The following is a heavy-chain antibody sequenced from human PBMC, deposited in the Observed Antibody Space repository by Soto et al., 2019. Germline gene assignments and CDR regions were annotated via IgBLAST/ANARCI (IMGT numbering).Heavy chain of an antibody. CDR2: IGTAGDT. V-gene: IGHV3-13*01. D-gene: IGHD3-22*01. CDR1: GFTFSSYD. J-gene: IGHJ5*02. Sequence: QAGGSLRLSCAASGFTFSSYDMHRVRQATGKGLEWVSAIGTAGDTYYPGSVKGRFTISRENAKNSLYLQMNSLRAGDTAVYYCARGGVGYYDSSGYRNWFDPWGQGTLVTVSS. CDR3: ARGGVGYYDSSGYRNWFDP.